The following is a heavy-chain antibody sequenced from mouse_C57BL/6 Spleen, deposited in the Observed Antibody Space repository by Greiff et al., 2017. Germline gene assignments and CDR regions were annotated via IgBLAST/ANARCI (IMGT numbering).Heavy chain of an antibody. CDR2: IHPDSGST. CDR3: ARSGDGVARCAY. J-gene: IGHJ3*01. CDR1: GYTFTSYW. D-gene: IGHD1-1*01. Sequence: QVQLQQPGAELVKPGASVKLSCKASGYTFTSYWMHWVKQRPGQGLEWIGMIHPDSGSTNYNEKFKSKATLTVDKSSSTAYMQLSSLTSEDSAVYDCARSGDGVARCAYWGQGTLVTVSA. V-gene: IGHV1-64*01.